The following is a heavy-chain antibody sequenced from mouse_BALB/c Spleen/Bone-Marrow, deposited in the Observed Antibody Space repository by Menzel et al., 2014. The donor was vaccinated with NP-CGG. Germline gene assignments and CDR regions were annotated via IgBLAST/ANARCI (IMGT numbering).Heavy chain of an antibody. Sequence: VQLQQSGAELVKPGASVKLSCTASGFNIKDTYMHRVKQRPEQGLEWIGRIDPANGNTKYDPKFQGKATITADTSSNTAYLQLSSLTSEDTAVYYCASYYYGSSRFAYWGQGTLVTVSA. CDR2: IDPANGNT. CDR3: ASYYYGSSRFAY. CDR1: GFNIKDTY. J-gene: IGHJ3*01. V-gene: IGHV14-3*02. D-gene: IGHD1-1*01.